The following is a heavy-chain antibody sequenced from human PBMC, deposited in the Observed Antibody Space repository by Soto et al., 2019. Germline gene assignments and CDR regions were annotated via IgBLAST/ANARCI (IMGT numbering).Heavy chain of an antibody. J-gene: IGHJ4*02. V-gene: IGHV4-59*12. Sequence: SETLSLTCTVSGGSISSYYWSWIRQPPGKGLEWIGYIYYSGSTNYNPSLKSRVTISVDKSKNQLSLKLSSVTAADTAVYYCARNTDYSGAGSTFDYWGQGTLVTVSS. CDR2: IYYSGST. D-gene: IGHD3-10*01. CDR3: ARNTDYSGAGSTFDY. CDR1: GGSISSYY.